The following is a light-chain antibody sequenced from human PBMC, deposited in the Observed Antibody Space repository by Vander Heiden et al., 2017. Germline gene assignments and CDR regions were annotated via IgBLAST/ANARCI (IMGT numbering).Light chain of an antibody. CDR2: GAS. CDR1: QSVSSN. CDR3: QQYNNWPRT. J-gene: IGKJ1*01. Sequence: EIEMTQSPATLSVSPGDRATLTCRARQSVSSNLAWYQQKPGKAPRLLIYGASTRASGVPARFSGSGSGTEFTLTISSLQSEDFAVYYCQQYNNWPRTFGQGTKVEIK. V-gene: IGKV3-15*01.